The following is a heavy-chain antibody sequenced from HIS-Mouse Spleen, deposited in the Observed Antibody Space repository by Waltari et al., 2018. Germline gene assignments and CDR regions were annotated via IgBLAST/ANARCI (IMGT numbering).Heavy chain of an antibody. CDR3: ARAGFRAGDFDY. D-gene: IGHD7-27*01. CDR1: GDSLSSNSAA. Sequence: QVQLQPAGPGLVKPSQPLSLTCAISGDSLSSNSAAGTWIRQSPSRGLEWLGRTYYRSKWYNDYAVSVKSRITINPDTSKNQFSLQLNSVTPEDTAVYYCARAGFRAGDFDYWGQGTLVTVSS. CDR2: TYYRSKWYN. J-gene: IGHJ4*02. V-gene: IGHV6-1*01.